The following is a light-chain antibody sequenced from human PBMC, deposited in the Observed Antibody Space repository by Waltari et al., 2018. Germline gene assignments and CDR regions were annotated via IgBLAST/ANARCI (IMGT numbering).Light chain of an antibody. CDR1: SGINVGTYR. CDR3: LIWHNSAWM. CDR2: YKSDSDK. Sequence: QAVVTQPSSLSASPGASASLTCTLRSGINVGTYRIHWYQPKPGSPPQYLLTYKSDSDKQRGSGVPSRFSGSKDASANAGILLISGLQSVDEADYYCLIWHNSAWMFGGGTKLTVL. V-gene: IGLV5-45*02. J-gene: IGLJ3*02.